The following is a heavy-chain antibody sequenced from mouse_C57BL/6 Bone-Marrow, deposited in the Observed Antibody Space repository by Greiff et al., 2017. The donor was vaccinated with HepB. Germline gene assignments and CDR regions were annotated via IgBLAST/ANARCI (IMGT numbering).Heavy chain of an antibody. Sequence: QVQLKESGADLAKPGASVKLSCKASGYPFTSYWMPGVKQRPGQGLEWIGYINPSRGYTKYNQKFKDKATLTADKSSSTAYMQLSSLTYEDSAVYYCARAVVAGDAMDYWGQGTLGTVSS. CDR2: INPSRGYT. CDR3: ARAVVAGDAMDY. CDR1: GYPFTSYW. J-gene: IGHJ4*01. V-gene: IGHV1-7*01. D-gene: IGHD1-1*01.